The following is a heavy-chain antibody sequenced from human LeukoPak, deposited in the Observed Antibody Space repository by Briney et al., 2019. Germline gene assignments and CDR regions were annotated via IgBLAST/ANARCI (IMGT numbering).Heavy chain of an antibody. D-gene: IGHD5-12*01. CDR3: ARGVAGYGPYDY. CDR1: GDSISTYY. CDR2: MYYSGST. V-gene: IGHV4-59*01. Sequence: SETLSLTCTVSGDSISTYYWSWIREPPGKGLEWIGYMYYSGSTNYNPSLKSRVTISLDTPKNQFSLRLNSVTAADTAVYYCARGVAGYGPYDYWGQGTLVTVSS. J-gene: IGHJ4*02.